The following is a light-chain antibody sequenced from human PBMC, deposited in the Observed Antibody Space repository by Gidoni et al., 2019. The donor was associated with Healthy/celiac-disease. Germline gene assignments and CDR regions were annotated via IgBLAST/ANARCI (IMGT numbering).Light chain of an antibody. J-gene: IGKJ4*01. CDR1: QSISSY. Sequence: DIQMTQSPSSLSASVGDRVIITCRASQSISSYLKWYQQKTGKAPKLLIYAASSLPSGVPSRFSGSGSGTDFTLTISSLQPEDFATYYCQQSYSTLLTFGGGTKVEIK. V-gene: IGKV1-39*01. CDR2: AAS. CDR3: QQSYSTLLT.